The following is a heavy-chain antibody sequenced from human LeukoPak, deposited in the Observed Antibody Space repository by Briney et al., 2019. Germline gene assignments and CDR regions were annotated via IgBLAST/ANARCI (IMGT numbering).Heavy chain of an antibody. J-gene: IGHJ4*02. CDR3: ARDLLSTAGHFDY. V-gene: IGHV4-59*01. Sequence: SETLSLTCTVSGGSISSYYWSWIRQPPGKGLEWIGYIYYSGSTNYNPSLKSRVTISVDTSKNQFSLNLSSVTAADTAVYYCARDLLSTAGHFDYWGQGTLVTVSS. CDR2: IYYSGST. D-gene: IGHD6-19*01. CDR1: GGSISSYY.